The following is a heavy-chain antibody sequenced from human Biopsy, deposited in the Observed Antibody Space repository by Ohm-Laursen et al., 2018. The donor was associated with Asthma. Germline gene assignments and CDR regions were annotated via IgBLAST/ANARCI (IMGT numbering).Heavy chain of an antibody. Sequence: SLRLSCAASGFTFSDYAIYWVRQAPGKGLEWVAFISYDGSDKFYADSVKGRFTTSRDNSQNTLDLHMNRLTFEDTAVYYCARASVVKHYYYYGMDVWGQGTAVNVSS. CDR3: ARASVVKHYYYYGMDV. J-gene: IGHJ6*02. V-gene: IGHV3-30-3*01. CDR1: GFTFSDYA. CDR2: ISYDGSDK.